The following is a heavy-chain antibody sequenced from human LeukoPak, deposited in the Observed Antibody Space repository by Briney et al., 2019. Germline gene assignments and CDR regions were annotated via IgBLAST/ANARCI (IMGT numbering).Heavy chain of an antibody. V-gene: IGHV3-15*01. CDR1: GFTFSHAW. J-gene: IGHJ4*02. CDR3: SSNMVE. CDR2: IKSKIEGGTT. Sequence: GGSLRLSCAASGFTFSHAWMSWVRQAPGKGLEWVGRIKSKIEGGTTEYAAPVKGRFTISRDDSKNTLYLQMNSLKTEDTAVYYCSSNMVEWGQGTLVTVSS. D-gene: IGHD4/OR15-4a*01.